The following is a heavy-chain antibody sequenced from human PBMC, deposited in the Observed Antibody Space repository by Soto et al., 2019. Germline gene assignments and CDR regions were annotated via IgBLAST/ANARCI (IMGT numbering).Heavy chain of an antibody. CDR2: IYWDDDK. D-gene: IGHD5-12*01. V-gene: IGHV2-5*02. CDR3: AHRPARGYDFDY. J-gene: IGHJ4*02. CDR1: GFSLSTVGVG. Sequence: QITLKESGLTLVKPTQTLTLICSFSGFSLSTVGVGVGWIRQPPGKALEWLALIYWDDDKRYSPSLRSRLTSTKDTSKNPVDLTLTNMDPVDTATYYCAHRPARGYDFDYWGQGTLVTVSS.